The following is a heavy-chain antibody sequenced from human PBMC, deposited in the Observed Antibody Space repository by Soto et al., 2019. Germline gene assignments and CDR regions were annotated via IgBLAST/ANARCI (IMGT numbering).Heavy chain of an antibody. CDR3: TTSLSQDIVVVVAATEVDY. D-gene: IGHD2-15*01. V-gene: IGHV3-15*01. CDR1: GFTFSNAW. Sequence: ESGGGLVKPGGSLRLSCAASGFTFSNAWMSWVRQAPGKGLEWVGRIKSKTDGGTTDYAAPVKGRFTISRDDSKNTLYLQMNSLKTEDTAVYYCTTSLSQDIVVVVAATEVDYWGQGTLVTVSS. J-gene: IGHJ4*02. CDR2: IKSKTDGGTT.